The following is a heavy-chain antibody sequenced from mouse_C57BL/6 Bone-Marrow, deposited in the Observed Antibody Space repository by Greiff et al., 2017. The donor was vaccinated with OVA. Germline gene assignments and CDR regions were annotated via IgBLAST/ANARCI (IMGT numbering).Heavy chain of an antibody. J-gene: IGHJ4*01. D-gene: IGHD2-14*01. CDR1: GFTFSSYA. V-gene: IGHV5-9-1*02. Sequence: EVKLVESGEGLVKPGGSLKLSCAASGFTFSSYAMSWVRQTPEKRLEWVAYISSGGDYIYYADPVKGRFTISRDNARNTLYLQMSSLKSEDTAMYYCTRGGYRYYAMDYWGQGTSVTVSS. CDR3: TRGGYRYYAMDY. CDR2: ISSGGDYI.